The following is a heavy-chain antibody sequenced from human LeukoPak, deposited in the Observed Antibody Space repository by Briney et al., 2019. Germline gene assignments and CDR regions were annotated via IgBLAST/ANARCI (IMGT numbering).Heavy chain of an antibody. CDR3: ARLIAARPQPPYYYYGMDV. CDR1: GGTFSSYA. J-gene: IGHJ6*02. V-gene: IGHV1-69*13. CDR2: IIPIFGTA. Sequence: SVKVSCKASGGTFSSYAISWVRQAPGQGLEWMGAIIPIFGTANYAQKFQGRVTITADESTSTAYMELSSLRSEDTAVYYCARLIAARPQPPYYYYGMDVWGQGTTVTVSS. D-gene: IGHD6-6*01.